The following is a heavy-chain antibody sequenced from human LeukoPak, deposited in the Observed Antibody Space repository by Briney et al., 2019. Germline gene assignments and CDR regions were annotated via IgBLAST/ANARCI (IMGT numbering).Heavy chain of an antibody. D-gene: IGHD3-22*01. CDR2: IGSSGNTI. J-gene: IGHJ4*02. V-gene: IGHV3-48*01. CDR1: GFTFSGYI. CDR3: ARDLSTSYYYDSSAWDY. Sequence: PGGSLRLSCAASGFTFSGYIMNWVRQAPGKGLEWVSFIGSSGNTIYYADSVKGRFTVSRDNAKNSLYLQMNSLRAEDTAVYYCARDLSTSYYYDSSAWDYWGQGTLVTVSS.